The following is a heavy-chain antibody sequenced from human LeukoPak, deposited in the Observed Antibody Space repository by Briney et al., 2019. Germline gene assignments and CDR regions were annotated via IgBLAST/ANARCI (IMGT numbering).Heavy chain of an antibody. CDR1: GGSISSGGYY. V-gene: IGHV4-31*03. Sequence: SGTLSLTCTVSGGSISSGGYYWSWIPQHPGKGLEWIGYIYYSGSTYYNPSLKSRVTISVDTSRNQFSLKLSSVTAADTAVYYCASSYGGNPGDLDYWGQGTLVTVSS. CDR2: IYYSGST. D-gene: IGHD4-17*01. J-gene: IGHJ4*02. CDR3: ASSYGGNPGDLDY.